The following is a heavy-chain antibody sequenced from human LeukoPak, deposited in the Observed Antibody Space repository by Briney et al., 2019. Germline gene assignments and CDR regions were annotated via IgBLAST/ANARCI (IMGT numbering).Heavy chain of an antibody. V-gene: IGHV5-51*01. J-gene: IGHJ4*02. D-gene: IGHD2-15*01. CDR2: IYPGDSDT. Sequence: GESLKISCKGSGYTFTTYWIGWVRQMPGKGLEWMGIIYPGDSDTRYSPSFQGQVTISTHKSISTAYLQWSSLKASDTAMYYCARARYCSGGSCYAEHWGQGTLVTVSS. CDR1: GYTFTTYW. CDR3: ARARYCSGGSCYAEH.